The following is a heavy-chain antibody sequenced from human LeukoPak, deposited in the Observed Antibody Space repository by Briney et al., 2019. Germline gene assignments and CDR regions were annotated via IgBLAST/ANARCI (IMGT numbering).Heavy chain of an antibody. Sequence: GGSLRLSCAASGFTFSSYSMNWVRQAPGKGLEWVSSISSSSSYIYYADSVKGRFTISRDNAKNSLYLQMYSLRAEDTAVYYCASIRGSYFDYWGQGTLVTVSS. CDR3: ASIRGSYFDY. CDR1: GFTFSSYS. V-gene: IGHV3-21*01. CDR2: ISSSSSYI. D-gene: IGHD1-26*01. J-gene: IGHJ4*02.